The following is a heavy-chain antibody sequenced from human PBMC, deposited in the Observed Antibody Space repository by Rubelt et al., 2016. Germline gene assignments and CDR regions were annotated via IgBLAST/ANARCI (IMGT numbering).Heavy chain of an antibody. V-gene: IGHV1-3*01. CDR3: ASSGFDYDILTGYYNYYGMDV. CDR1: GYTFTSYA. J-gene: IGHJ6*02. D-gene: IGHD3-9*01. Sequence: QVQLVQSGAEVKKPGASVKVSCKASGYTFTSYAMHWVRQAPGQRLEWMGWINAGNGNTKYSQKFQGRVPITRDTAASTAYMELSSLRSEDTAVYYCASSGFDYDILTGYYNYYGMDVWGQGTTVTVSS. CDR2: INAGNGNT.